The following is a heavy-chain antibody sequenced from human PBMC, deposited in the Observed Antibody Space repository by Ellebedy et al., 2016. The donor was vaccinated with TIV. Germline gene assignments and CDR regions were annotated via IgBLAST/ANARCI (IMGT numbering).Heavy chain of an antibody. CDR1: GFTFSSYS. D-gene: IGHD4-17*01. CDR2: ISSSSSYI. CDR3: ARTLGDYDWYFDL. Sequence: GESLKISXAASGFTFSSYSMNWVRQAPGKGLEWVSSISSSSSYIYYADSVKGRFTISRDNAKNSLYLQMNSLRAEDTAVYYCARTLGDYDWYFDLWGRGTLVTVSS. V-gene: IGHV3-21*01. J-gene: IGHJ2*01.